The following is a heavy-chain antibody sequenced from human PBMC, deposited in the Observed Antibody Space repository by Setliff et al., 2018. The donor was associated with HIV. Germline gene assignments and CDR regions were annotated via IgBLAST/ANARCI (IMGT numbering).Heavy chain of an antibody. CDR3: ARSGLVYDDVLTGPPTDY. J-gene: IGHJ4*02. CDR2: LNAGYGNT. CDR1: EYTFTSYA. D-gene: IGHD3-9*01. V-gene: IGHV1-3*01. Sequence: ASVKVSCKASEYTFTSYAIHWVRQAPGKRPEWMGWLNAGYGNTKYSQKLQGRVTITRDISASTAYMELSSLRSEDTAVYYCARSGLVYDDVLTGPPTDYWGQGTLVTVSS.